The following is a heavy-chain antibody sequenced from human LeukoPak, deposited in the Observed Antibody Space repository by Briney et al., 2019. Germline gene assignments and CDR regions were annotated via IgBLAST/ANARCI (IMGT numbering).Heavy chain of an antibody. CDR3: ARTPDYGGTNPLFDY. D-gene: IGHD4-23*01. V-gene: IGHV1-8*03. J-gene: IGHJ4*02. CDR2: MNPNSGNT. Sequence: ASVKVSCKASGYTFTSYDINWVRQATGQGLEWKGWMNPNSGNTGYAQKFQGRVTITRNTSISTAYMELSSLRSEDTAVYYCARTPDYGGTNPLFDYWGQGTLVTVSS. CDR1: GYTFTSYD.